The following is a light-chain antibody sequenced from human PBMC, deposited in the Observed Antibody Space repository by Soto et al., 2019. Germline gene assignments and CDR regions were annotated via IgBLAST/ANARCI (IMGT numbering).Light chain of an antibody. CDR1: QSVGHK. J-gene: IGKJ5*01. Sequence: EIVLTQSPVTLSVSTGERATLSCRASQSVGHKLGWYQQRPGQAPRLLIIGASTRATGVPAKFSGSGSGTEFSLTINNLQSEDSAIYCCHQYASWSPFTFGQGTRLEIK. CDR2: GAS. CDR3: HQYASWSPFT. V-gene: IGKV3-15*01.